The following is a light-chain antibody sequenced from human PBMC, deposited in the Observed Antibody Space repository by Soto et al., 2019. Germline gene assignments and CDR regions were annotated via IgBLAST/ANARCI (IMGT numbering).Light chain of an antibody. CDR3: QQSFSAPT. Sequence: IQMTQSPSSLSASVGDTVTITCRASQSIDNFLNWYQQKPGKAPKLLIFAASSLHGGVPSRFSGSGSGADFTLTISSLQPEDFATYSCQQSFSAPTFGQGTRVEIK. V-gene: IGKV1-39*01. CDR1: QSIDNF. J-gene: IGKJ1*01. CDR2: AAS.